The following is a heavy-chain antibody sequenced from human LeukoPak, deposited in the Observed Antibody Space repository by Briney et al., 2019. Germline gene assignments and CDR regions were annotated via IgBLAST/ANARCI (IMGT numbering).Heavy chain of an antibody. CDR2: IKQDGSEK. J-gene: IGHJ6*03. CDR3: AREGWVVHLGYYYYYYMDV. D-gene: IGHD6-6*01. Sequence: PGGSLRLSCAASGFTFSSYWMSWVRQAPGKGQEWVANIKQDGSEKYYVDSVKGRFTISRDNAKNSLYLQMNSLRAEDTAVYYCAREGWVVHLGYYYYYYMDVWGKGTTVTVSS. V-gene: IGHV3-7*01. CDR1: GFTFSSYW.